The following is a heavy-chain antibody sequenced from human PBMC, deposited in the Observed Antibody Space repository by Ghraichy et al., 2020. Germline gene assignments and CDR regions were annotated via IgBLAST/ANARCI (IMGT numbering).Heavy chain of an antibody. CDR2: INPNSGGT. J-gene: IGHJ6*02. D-gene: IGHD6-13*01. CDR1: GYTFTGYY. Sequence: ASVKVSCKASGYTFTGYYMHWVRQAPGQGLEWMGWINPNSGGTNYAQKFQGRVTMTRDTSISTAYMELSRLRSDDTAVYYCARGEGAAAGRENYYYGMDVWGQGTTVTVSS. V-gene: IGHV1-2*02. CDR3: ARGEGAAAGRENYYYGMDV.